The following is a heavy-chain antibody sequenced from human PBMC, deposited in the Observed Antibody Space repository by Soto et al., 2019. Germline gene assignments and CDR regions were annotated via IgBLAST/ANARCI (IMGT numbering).Heavy chain of an antibody. CDR2: INPNSGGT. V-gene: IGHV1-2*04. CDR1: GYTFTGYY. Sequence: ASVKVSCKASGYTFTGYYMHWVRQAPGQGLGWMGWINPNSGGTNYAQKFQGWVTMTRDTSISTAYMELSRLRSDDTAVYYCARDRRDGYNFPTDAFDIWGQGTMVTISS. CDR3: ARDRRDGYNFPTDAFDI. J-gene: IGHJ3*02. D-gene: IGHD5-12*01.